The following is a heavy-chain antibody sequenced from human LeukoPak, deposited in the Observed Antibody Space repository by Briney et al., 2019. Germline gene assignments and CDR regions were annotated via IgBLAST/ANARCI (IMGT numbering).Heavy chain of an antibody. Sequence: SETLSLTCTVSGGSISSYYWSWIRQPPGKGLEWIGYIYSSGTTNYNPSLRSRVTISVDTSKNQFSLKLSSVTAADTAVYYCARDRSYYDFWSGYYQQYYYYYMDVWGKGTTVTVSS. D-gene: IGHD3-3*01. CDR1: GGSISSYY. V-gene: IGHV4-4*08. J-gene: IGHJ6*03. CDR2: IYSSGTT. CDR3: ARDRSYYDFWSGYYQQYYYYYMDV.